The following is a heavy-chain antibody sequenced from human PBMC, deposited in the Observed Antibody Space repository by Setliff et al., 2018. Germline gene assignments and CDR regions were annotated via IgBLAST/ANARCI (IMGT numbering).Heavy chain of an antibody. V-gene: IGHV1-18*01. CDR2: ISAYNGNT. Sequence: ASVKVSCKASGYTFTSYGISWVRQAPGQGLEWMGWISAYNGNTNYAQKLQGRVTMTTDTSTSTAYMELRSLRSDDTAVYYCAREGSQLQFLEPYYSDYWGQGTLVTVSS. CDR3: AREGSQLQFLEPYYSDY. J-gene: IGHJ4*02. D-gene: IGHD3-3*01. CDR1: GYTFTSYG.